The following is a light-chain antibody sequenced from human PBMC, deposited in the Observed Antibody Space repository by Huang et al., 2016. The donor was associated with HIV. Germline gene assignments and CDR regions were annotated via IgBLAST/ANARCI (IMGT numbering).Light chain of an antibody. Sequence: EVVLTQSPDTLSLSPGERAALACRASQNTTNKFLAWYQQKSGQAPGLLIYGASSRAIGIPDMFSGSGSGTDFTLTISRLEPQDSAVYYCQQYLTSPLTFGGGTNVEIK. CDR3: QQYLTSPLT. CDR1: QNTTNKF. V-gene: IGKV3-20*01. CDR2: GAS. J-gene: IGKJ4*01.